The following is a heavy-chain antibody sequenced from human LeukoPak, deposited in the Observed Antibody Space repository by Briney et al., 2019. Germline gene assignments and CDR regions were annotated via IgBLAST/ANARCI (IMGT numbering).Heavy chain of an antibody. J-gene: IGHJ6*03. D-gene: IGHD3-3*01. CDR3: ARNLPHYDFWSGYPSEYYYYYMDV. Sequence: PSQTLSLTCTVSGGSISSGGYYWSWIRQHPGKGLEWIGYIYYSGSTYYNPSLKSRVTISVDTSKNQFSLKLSSVTAEDTAVYYCARNLPHYDFWSGYPSEYYYYYMDVWGKGTTVTVSS. CDR1: GGSISSGGYY. V-gene: IGHV4-31*03. CDR2: IYYSGST.